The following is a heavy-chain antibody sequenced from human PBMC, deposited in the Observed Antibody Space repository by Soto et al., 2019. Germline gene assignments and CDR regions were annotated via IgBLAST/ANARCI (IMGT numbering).Heavy chain of an antibody. Sequence: SETLSLTCAVYGGSFSGYYWTWIRQPPGTGLEWIGEINHSGSTNYNPSLKSRVTIPVGTSKNQFSLKLTSVTAADTAVYYCARDKITGLFDYWGQGTLVTVSS. D-gene: IGHD2-8*02. V-gene: IGHV4-34*01. CDR1: GGSFSGYY. J-gene: IGHJ4*02. CDR3: ARDKITGLFDY. CDR2: INHSGST.